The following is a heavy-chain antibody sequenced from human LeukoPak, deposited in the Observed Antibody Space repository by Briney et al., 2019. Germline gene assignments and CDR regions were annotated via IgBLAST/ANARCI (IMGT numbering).Heavy chain of an antibody. CDR3: ARGRTYYYGSGNVDNWFDP. D-gene: IGHD3-10*01. Sequence: ASVKVSCKASGYTFTGYCMHWVRQAPGQGLEWMGWINPNSGGTNYAQKFQGRVTMTRDTSISTAYMELSRLRSDDTAVYYCARGRTYYYGSGNVDNWFDPWGQGTLVTVSS. CDR1: GYTFTGYC. J-gene: IGHJ5*02. CDR2: INPNSGGT. V-gene: IGHV1-2*02.